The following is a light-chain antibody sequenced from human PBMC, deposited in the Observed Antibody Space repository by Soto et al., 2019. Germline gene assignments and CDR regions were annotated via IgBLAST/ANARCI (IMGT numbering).Light chain of an antibody. CDR3: AAWDDSLSGYV. V-gene: IGLV1-47*01. Sequence: QSVLTQPPSASGTPGQRVTISCSGSSSNIGSNYVYWYQQLPGTAPKLLIYRNNQRPSAVPDRFSGSKSGTSASLAISGLRCEDEADYYCAAWDDSLSGYVFGNGTKLTVL. J-gene: IGLJ1*01. CDR2: RNN. CDR1: SSNIGSNY.